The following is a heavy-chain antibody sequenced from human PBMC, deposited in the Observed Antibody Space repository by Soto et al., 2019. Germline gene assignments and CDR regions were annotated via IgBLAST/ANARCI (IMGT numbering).Heavy chain of an antibody. CDR2: INHGGST. V-gene: IGHV4-34*01. Sequence: QVQLQQWGAGLLKPSETLSLTCAVYGGPFSDYYWSWIRQPPGEGLEWIGEINHGGSTNYNPSLKSRVSISVDTSKNQFSLKLSSVTAADTAVYFCARGDRYYYDASAYTLWGQGTLVTVSS. CDR1: GGPFSDYY. D-gene: IGHD3-22*01. CDR3: ARGDRYYYDASAYTL. J-gene: IGHJ4*02.